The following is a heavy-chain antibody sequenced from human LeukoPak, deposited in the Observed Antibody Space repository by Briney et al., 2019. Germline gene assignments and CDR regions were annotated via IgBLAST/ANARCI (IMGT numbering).Heavy chain of an antibody. D-gene: IGHD2-15*01. CDR1: GGSISSYY. J-gene: IGHJ3*02. V-gene: IGHV4-59*01. CDR2: IYYSGST. Sequence: PSETLSLTCTVSGGSISSYYRSWIRQPPGKGLEWIGYIYYSGSTNYNPSLKSRVTISVDTSKNQFSLKLSSVTAADTAVYYCAGIVVVVAAPPQSFDIWGQGTMVTVSS. CDR3: AGIVVVVAAPPQSFDI.